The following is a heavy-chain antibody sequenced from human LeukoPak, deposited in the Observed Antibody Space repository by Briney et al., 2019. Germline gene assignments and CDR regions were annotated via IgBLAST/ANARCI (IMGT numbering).Heavy chain of an antibody. Sequence: SETLPLTCAVYGGSFSGYYWSWIRQPPGKGLEWIGEINHSGSTNYNPSLKSRVTISVDTSKNQFSLKLSSVTAADTAVFYCASLTTADAFDIWGQGTMVTVSS. CDR2: INHSGST. CDR1: GGSFSGYY. CDR3: ASLTTADAFDI. J-gene: IGHJ3*02. V-gene: IGHV4-34*01. D-gene: IGHD3-22*01.